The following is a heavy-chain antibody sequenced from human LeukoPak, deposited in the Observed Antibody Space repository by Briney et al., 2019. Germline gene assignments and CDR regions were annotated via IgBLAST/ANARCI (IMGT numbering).Heavy chain of an antibody. J-gene: IGHJ4*02. D-gene: IGHD6-13*01. V-gene: IGHV4-39*07. CDR1: GGSISSSSYY. CDR2: IYYSGST. CDR3: ARVTMGSSWPIDY. Sequence: ASETLSLTCTVSGGSISSSSYYWGWIRQPPGKGLEWIGSIYYSGSTYYNPSLKSRVTISVDTSKNQFSLKLSSVTAADTAVYYCARVTMGSSWPIDYWGQGTLVTVSS.